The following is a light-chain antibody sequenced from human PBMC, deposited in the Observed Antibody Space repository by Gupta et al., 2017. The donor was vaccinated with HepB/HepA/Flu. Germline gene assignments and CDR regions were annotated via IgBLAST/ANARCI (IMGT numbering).Light chain of an antibody. CDR3: QQYNNWPMCS. CDR2: GAS. Sequence: EIVMTQSPATLSVSPGERATLSCRASQSVSSNLAWYQQKPGQAPRLLIYGASTRATGIPARFSGSGSGTEVTLTISSRQAEDFAVYYCQQYNNWPMCSFGQGTKLEIK. J-gene: IGKJ2*04. CDR1: QSVSSN. V-gene: IGKV3-15*01.